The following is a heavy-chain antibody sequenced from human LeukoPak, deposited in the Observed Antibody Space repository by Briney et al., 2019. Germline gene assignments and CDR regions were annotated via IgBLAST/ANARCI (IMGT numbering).Heavy chain of an antibody. D-gene: IGHD3-16*01. CDR1: XXXXSSXX. V-gene: IGHV4-59*08. Sequence: SETLSLTCTVSXXXXSSXXWSWIRXSPXXXXEWVGYVYNSGDTGKNPCLRSRVTILLDTSRNQCSLKLTSVSAADTAVYYCARLKLGAYFDLWGRGTLVTVSS. CDR2: VYNSGDT. J-gene: IGHJ2*01. CDR3: ARLKLGAYFDL.